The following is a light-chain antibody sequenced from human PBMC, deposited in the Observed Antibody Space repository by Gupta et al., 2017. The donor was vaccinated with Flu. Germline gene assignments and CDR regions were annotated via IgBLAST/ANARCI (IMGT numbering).Light chain of an antibody. V-gene: IGKV1-39*01. J-gene: IGKJ2*01. CDR3: QQSSIAPYT. CDR1: QSITNF. Sequence: DIQMTQSPSSLSASVGDRVTITCRASQSITNFLNWYQHKAGKAPKLLIYATSTLQSGVPSRFTGSGSGTEFTLTISSLQPEDFATYYCQQSSIAPYTFGQGTTLEIK. CDR2: ATS.